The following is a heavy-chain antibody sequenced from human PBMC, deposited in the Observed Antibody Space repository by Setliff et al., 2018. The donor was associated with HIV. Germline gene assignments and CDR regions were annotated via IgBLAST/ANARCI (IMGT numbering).Heavy chain of an antibody. J-gene: IGHJ2*01. Sequence: NPSETLSLTCSISNSSISSYYWSWIRQPPGKGLEWIAYIHYSGDTNYNPSLKSRVTISIDTAKSQFSLSLSSVTVADSAIYYCAGESYGGDSRRFFNLWGRGTLVTVSS. V-gene: IGHV4-59*12. D-gene: IGHD2-21*01. CDR1: NSSISSYY. CDR3: AGESYGGDSRRFFNL. CDR2: IHYSGDT.